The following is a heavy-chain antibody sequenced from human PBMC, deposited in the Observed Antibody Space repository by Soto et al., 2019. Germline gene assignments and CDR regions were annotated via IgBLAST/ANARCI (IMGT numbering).Heavy chain of an antibody. CDR3: ARERITMVRGVIPTGYYGMDV. CDR1: GGSISSSSYY. CDR2: IYYSGST. V-gene: IGHV4-39*01. Sequence: SETLSLTCTVSGGSISSSSYYWGWIRQPPGKGLEWIGSIYYSGSTYYNPSLKSRVTISVDTSKNQFSLKLSSVTAADTAVYYCARERITMVRGVIPTGYYGMDVWGQGTTVTVSS. D-gene: IGHD3-10*01. J-gene: IGHJ6*02.